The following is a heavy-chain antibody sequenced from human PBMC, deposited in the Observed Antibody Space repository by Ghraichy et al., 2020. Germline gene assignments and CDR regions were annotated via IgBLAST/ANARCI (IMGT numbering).Heavy chain of an antibody. V-gene: IGHV4-34*01. CDR3: ARTIPGFGGSPLGY. D-gene: IGHD5-24*01. Sequence: SETLSLTCAVDGGSFSGYYWSWIRQPPGKTLEWIGEINHSGSTNYNPSLNSRITISVDTSKNHFSLELNSVTAADTAVYYCARTIPGFGGSPLGYWGQGTPVTVAS. CDR1: GGSFSGYY. J-gene: IGHJ4*02. CDR2: INHSGST.